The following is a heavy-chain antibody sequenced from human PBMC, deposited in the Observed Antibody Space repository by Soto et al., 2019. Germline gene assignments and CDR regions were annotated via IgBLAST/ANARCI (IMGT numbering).Heavy chain of an antibody. CDR1: GYSFNSYW. CDR2: INPVDSDT. V-gene: IGHV5-51*01. CDR3: ARQGGGAVSLDY. Sequence: GESLKISCKGSGYSFNSYWIGWVRQMPGRGLEWMAIINPVDSDTRYSPSFQGQVTISADKSINTAYLQWSSLKASDIAMYYCARQGGGAVSLDYWGLGTLVTVSS. D-gene: IGHD3-16*01. J-gene: IGHJ4*02.